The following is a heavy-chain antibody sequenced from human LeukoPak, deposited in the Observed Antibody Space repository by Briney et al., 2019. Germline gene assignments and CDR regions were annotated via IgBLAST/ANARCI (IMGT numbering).Heavy chain of an antibody. Sequence: ASVKVSCKASRYIFSDYYMHWVRQAPGQGLEWMGWMNPVSGNAGSAQKFQGRVTLTRDTSISTAYMELSSLRSDDTAFYYCARAPMGAAALYWGQGTLVTVSS. J-gene: IGHJ4*02. V-gene: IGHV1-2*02. CDR2: MNPVSGNA. D-gene: IGHD6-13*01. CDR3: ARAPMGAAALY. CDR1: RYIFSDYY.